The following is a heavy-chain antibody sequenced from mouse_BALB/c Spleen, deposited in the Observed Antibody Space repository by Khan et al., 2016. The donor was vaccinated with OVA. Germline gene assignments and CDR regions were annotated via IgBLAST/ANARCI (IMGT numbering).Heavy chain of an antibody. D-gene: IGHD1-2*01. CDR2: ISSGGTYT. J-gene: IGHJ4*01. CDR1: GFIFSSYG. CDR3: TRVITTTTGDYYAMDY. Sequence: VQLKESGGDLVNPGGSLKLSCAASGFIFSSYGMSWVRQTPDKRLEWVATISSGGTYTYYPDSVKGRFTISRDNAKNTLSLQMSSLKSEDTAMYYCTRVITTTTGDYYAMDYWGQGTSVTVSS. V-gene: IGHV5-6*01.